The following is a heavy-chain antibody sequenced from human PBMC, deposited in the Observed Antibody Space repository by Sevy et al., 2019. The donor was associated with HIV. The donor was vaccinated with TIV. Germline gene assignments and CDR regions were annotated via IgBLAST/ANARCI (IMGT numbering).Heavy chain of an antibody. Sequence: GGSLRLSCAASGFTFTRYWMSWVRQAPGKGLEWVANINEDGSEKYYVDSVKGRFTISRDNARKSLHLQMNSLRAEDTATYYCARDVAAGDFWGQGTLVTVSS. J-gene: IGHJ4*02. V-gene: IGHV3-7*01. D-gene: IGHD2-21*01. CDR2: INEDGSEK. CDR1: GFTFTRYW. CDR3: ARDVAAGDF.